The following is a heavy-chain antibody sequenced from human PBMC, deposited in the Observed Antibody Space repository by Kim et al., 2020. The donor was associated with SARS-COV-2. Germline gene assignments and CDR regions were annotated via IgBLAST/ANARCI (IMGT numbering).Heavy chain of an antibody. V-gene: IGHV3-23*01. CDR1: GFTFSSYA. D-gene: IGHD3-10*01. J-gene: IGHJ6*03. Sequence: GGSLRLSCAASGFTFSSYAMSWVRQAPGKGLEWVSAISGSGGSTYYADSVKGRFTISRDNSKNTLYLQMNSLRAEDTAVYYCAKDLPYGSGSYYFPNYYYYMDVWGKGTTVTVSS. CDR2: ISGSGGST. CDR3: AKDLPYGSGSYYFPNYYYYMDV.